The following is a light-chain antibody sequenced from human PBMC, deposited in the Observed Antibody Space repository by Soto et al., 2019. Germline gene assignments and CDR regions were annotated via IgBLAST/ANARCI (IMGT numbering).Light chain of an antibody. V-gene: IGKV3-11*01. CDR2: DAS. CDR3: QQRSNWRHT. J-gene: IGKJ2*01. CDR1: QSVSGS. Sequence: EIVLTQSPATLSLSPGERATLSCRASQSVSGSLAWYQQKPGQAPRLLIYDASNRATGIPARFSGSGSGTDFTLTISSLEPEDFAVYYCQQRSNWRHTFGLGTKLEIK.